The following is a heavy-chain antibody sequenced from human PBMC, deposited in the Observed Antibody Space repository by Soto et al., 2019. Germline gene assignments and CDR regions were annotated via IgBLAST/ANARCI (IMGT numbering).Heavy chain of an antibody. Sequence: SGPTLVKPTQTLTLTCSFSGFSLSVYGVRVIWLRQPPGETLEWLALIHWNDDKRYSPYLKSRLTITKDTSKNQVVLTLTNLDPLDTGTYFCAHTKDSSGFLTSWGQGILVTVSS. CDR3: AHTKDSSGFLTS. CDR1: GFSLSVYGVR. D-gene: IGHD3-22*01. CDR2: IHWNDDK. J-gene: IGHJ5*02. V-gene: IGHV2-5*01.